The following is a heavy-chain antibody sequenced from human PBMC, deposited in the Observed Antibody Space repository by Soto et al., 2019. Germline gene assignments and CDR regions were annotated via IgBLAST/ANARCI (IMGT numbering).Heavy chain of an antibody. J-gene: IGHJ6*04. D-gene: IGHD3-16*01. Sequence: QVQLVQSGAEVKKPGASVKVSCKASGYTFTGYYMHWVRQAPGQGLEWMGWINPNSGGTNYAQKFQGSVTMTRDTSISTAYMELSRLRSDDTAVYYCAREMGAIVDLSSSGMDVWGKGTTVTVSS. CDR3: AREMGAIVDLSSSGMDV. CDR2: INPNSGGT. CDR1: GYTFTGYY. V-gene: IGHV1-2*04.